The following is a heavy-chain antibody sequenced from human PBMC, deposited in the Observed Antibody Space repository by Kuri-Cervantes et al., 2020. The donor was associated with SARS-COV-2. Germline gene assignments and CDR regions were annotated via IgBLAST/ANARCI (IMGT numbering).Heavy chain of an antibody. CDR2: ISSSSSTM. D-gene: IGHD1-26*01. CDR3: ARDSPLVGATWNYFDY. J-gene: IGHJ4*02. Sequence: LSLTCAASGFTFSSYEMNWVRQAPGKGLEWVSYISSSSSTMYYADSVKGRFTISRDNAKNSLYLQMNSLRAEDTAVYYCARDSPLVGATWNYFDYWGQGTLVTVSS. CDR1: GFTFSSYE. V-gene: IGHV3-48*03.